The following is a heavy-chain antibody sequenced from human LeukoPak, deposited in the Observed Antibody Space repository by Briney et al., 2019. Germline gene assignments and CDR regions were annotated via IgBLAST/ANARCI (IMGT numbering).Heavy chain of an antibody. D-gene: IGHD1-7*01. Sequence: GGSLRLSCAASGFTFSSYAMHWVRQASGKGLEWVAVISYDGSNKYYADSVKGRFTISRDNSKNTLYLQMNSLRAEDTAVYYCARDVTGTMRSGSYFDYWGQGTLVTVSS. CDR3: ARDVTGTMRSGSYFDY. J-gene: IGHJ4*02. V-gene: IGHV3-30*01. CDR1: GFTFSSYA. CDR2: ISYDGSNK.